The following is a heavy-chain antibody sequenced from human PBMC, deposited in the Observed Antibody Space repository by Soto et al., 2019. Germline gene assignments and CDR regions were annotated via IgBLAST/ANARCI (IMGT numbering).Heavy chain of an antibody. J-gene: IGHJ4*01. CDR1: GGSISSGGYS. D-gene: IGHD2-15*01. CDR3: ARAHAPTLPFDY. Sequence: SETLSLTCAVSGGSISSGGYSWNWIRQPPGKGLEWIGFIFHSGNAKYNPSLKSRVTISVDTSKNQFSLSLDSVTAADTAVYFCARAHAPTLPFDYWGQGTLVTVSS. CDR2: IFHSGNA. V-gene: IGHV4-61*08.